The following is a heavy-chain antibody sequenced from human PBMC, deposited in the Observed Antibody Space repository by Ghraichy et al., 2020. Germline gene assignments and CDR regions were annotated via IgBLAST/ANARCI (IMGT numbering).Heavy chain of an antibody. CDR2: INPSGGST. CDR3: ARGGPTYYYDSSGYYDY. V-gene: IGHV1-46*01. J-gene: IGHJ4*02. D-gene: IGHD3-22*01. Sequence: ASVKVSCKASGYTFTSYYMHWVRQAPGQGLEWMGIINPSGGSTSYAQKFQGRVTMTRDTSTSTVYMELSSLRSEDTAVYYCARGGPTYYYDSSGYYDYWGQGTLVTVSS. CDR1: GYTFTSYY.